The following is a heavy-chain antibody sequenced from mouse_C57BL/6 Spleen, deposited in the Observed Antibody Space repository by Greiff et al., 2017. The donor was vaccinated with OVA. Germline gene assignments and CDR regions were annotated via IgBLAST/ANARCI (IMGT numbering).Heavy chain of an antibody. V-gene: IGHV5-6*02. D-gene: IGHD2-5*01. CDR2: ISSGGSYT. Sequence: EVKLVESGGDLVKPGGSLKLSCAASGFTFSSYGMSWVRQTPDKRLEWVATISSGGSYTYYPDSVKGRFTISRDNAKNTLYLQMSSLKSEDTAMYYCARHEGGGGGYSNYDWYFDVWGTGTTVTVSS. J-gene: IGHJ1*03. CDR3: ARHEGGGGGYSNYDWYFDV. CDR1: GFTFSSYG.